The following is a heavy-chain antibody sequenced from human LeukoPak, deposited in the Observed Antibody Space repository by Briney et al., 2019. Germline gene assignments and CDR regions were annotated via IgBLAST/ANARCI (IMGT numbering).Heavy chain of an antibody. CDR1: GFTFDNYA. Sequence: GGSLRLSCAASGFTFDNYAMSWVRLAPGKGLEWVPTVSGSGGGTYYADSVKGRFTISRDNSKNTVNLQMNSLRAEDTAVYYCAKRIGSCNNIRCLYFDHWGQGAPVTVSS. J-gene: IGHJ4*02. V-gene: IGHV3-23*01. CDR2: VSGSGGGT. D-gene: IGHD2-2*01. CDR3: AKRIGSCNNIRCLYFDH.